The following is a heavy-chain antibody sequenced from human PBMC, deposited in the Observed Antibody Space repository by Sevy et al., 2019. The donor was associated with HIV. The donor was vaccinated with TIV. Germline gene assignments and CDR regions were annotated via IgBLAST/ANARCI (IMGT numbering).Heavy chain of an antibody. CDR1: GFTFSSYG. J-gene: IGHJ4*02. CDR3: AKDHAQWLDRGAPTFDY. V-gene: IGHV3-30*18. Sequence: GGFLRLSCAASGFTFSSYGMHWVRQAPGKGLEWVAVISYDGSNKYYADSVKGRFTISRDNSKNTLYLQMNSLRAEDTAVYYCAKDHAQWLDRGAPTFDYWGQGTLVTVSS. CDR2: ISYDGSNK. D-gene: IGHD6-19*01.